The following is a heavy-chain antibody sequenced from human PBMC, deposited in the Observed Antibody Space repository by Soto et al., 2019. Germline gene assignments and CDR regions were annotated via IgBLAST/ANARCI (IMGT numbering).Heavy chain of an antibody. D-gene: IGHD3-16*02. CDR3: AREPLRLGELSFFYFDY. CDR2: IYTSGST. V-gene: IGHV4-4*07. CDR1: GGSISSYY. J-gene: IGHJ4*02. Sequence: SETLSLTCTVSGGSISSYYWSWIRQPAGKGLEWIGRIYTSGSTNYNPSLKSRVTMSVDTSKNQFSLKLSSVTAADTAVYYCAREPLRLGELSFFYFDYWGQGTLVTVSS.